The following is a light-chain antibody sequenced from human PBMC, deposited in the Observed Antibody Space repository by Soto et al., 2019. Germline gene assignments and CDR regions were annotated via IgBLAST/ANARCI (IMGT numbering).Light chain of an antibody. CDR1: TSDVGAYNY. Sequence: QSALTQPASVSGSPGQSITISCTGSTSDVGAYNYVSWYKHHPGQAPQLMIYEVSNRPSGVSNRFSGSKSGNTASLTISGLQADDEGDYYCSSYTTSSTQVFGGGTKLTVL. J-gene: IGLJ2*01. CDR2: EVS. V-gene: IGLV2-14*01. CDR3: SSYTTSSTQV.